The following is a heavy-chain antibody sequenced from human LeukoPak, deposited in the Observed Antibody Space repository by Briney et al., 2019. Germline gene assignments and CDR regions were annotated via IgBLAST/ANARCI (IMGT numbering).Heavy chain of an antibody. CDR1: GFTFSSYA. CDR3: AKDLNDGDAFDI. V-gene: IGHV3-23*01. Sequence: PGGSLRLSCAVSGFTFSSYAMSWVRQAPGKGLEWVSAFSGSGGSTYYADSVKGRFTISRDNSKNTLYLQMNSLRAEDTAVYYCAKDLNDGDAFDIWGQGTMVTVSS. CDR2: FSGSGGST. J-gene: IGHJ3*02. D-gene: IGHD1-1*01.